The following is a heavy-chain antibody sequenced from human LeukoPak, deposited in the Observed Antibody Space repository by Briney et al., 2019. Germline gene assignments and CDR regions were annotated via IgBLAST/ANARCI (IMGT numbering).Heavy chain of an antibody. CDR3: ARDKRYSSSPYYHYYYMDV. V-gene: IGHV1-2*02. CDR1: GYTFTGYY. J-gene: IGHJ6*03. CDR2: INPNSGGT. D-gene: IGHD6-6*01. Sequence: ASVTVSCKASGYTFTGYYMHWVRQAPGQGLEWMGWINPNSGGTNYAQKFQGRVTMTRDTSISTAYMELSRLRSDDTAVYYCARDKRYSSSPYYHYYYMDVWGKGTTVTVSS.